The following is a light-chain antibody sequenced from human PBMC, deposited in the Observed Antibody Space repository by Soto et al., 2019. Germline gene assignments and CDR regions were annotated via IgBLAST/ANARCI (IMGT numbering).Light chain of an antibody. CDR2: EVI. CDR1: GSDVGGYNY. V-gene: IGLV2-8*01. J-gene: IGLJ3*02. CDR3: SSYAGSNNMV. Sequence: QSVLTQPPSASGSPGQSVTISCTGTGSDVGGYNYVSWYQQQPGNAPKLMIYEVIKRPSGVPDRFSGSKSGNTASLPVSGLQAEDEADYYCSSYAGSNNMVFGGGTKVTVL.